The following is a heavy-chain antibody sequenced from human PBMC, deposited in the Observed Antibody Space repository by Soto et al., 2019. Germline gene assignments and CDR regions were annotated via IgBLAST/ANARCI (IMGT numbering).Heavy chain of an antibody. CDR2: ISAYNGKT. Sequence: QVQLVQSGAEVKKPGASVKFSCKASGYTFTSYGISWGRQAPGQGLEWMGWISAYNGKTNYAQKLQGRVTMTTETSPITAYMEQRSLRSDDPPVEYWARVVGDSSGYETDDWYFDRGGRGTLVSVSS. J-gene: IGHJ2*01. D-gene: IGHD3-22*01. CDR1: GYTFTSYG. CDR3: ARVVGDSSGYETDDWYFDR. V-gene: IGHV1-18*01.